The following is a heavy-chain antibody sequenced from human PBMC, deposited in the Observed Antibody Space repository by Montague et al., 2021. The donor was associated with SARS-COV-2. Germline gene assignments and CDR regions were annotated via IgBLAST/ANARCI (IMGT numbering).Heavy chain of an antibody. V-gene: IGHV3-23*01. CDR2: ISGGGDMT. J-gene: IGHJ4*02. Sequence: SLRLSCAASGFTFSSYGMFLFRQTPGKGLEWVSAISGGGDMTYYSDSVKGRFTISRDNSKNTLYLQMNTLRAEDTAVYFCAKKTIAVPGSPHFDSWGQGTLVTVSS. CDR3: AKKTIAVPGSPHFDS. D-gene: IGHD6-19*01. CDR1: GFTFSSYG.